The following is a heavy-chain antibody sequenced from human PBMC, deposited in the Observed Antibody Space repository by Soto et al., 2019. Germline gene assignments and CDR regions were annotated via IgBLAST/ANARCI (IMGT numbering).Heavy chain of an antibody. J-gene: IGHJ4*02. CDR2: ISYDGSNK. CDR1: GFTFSTYA. CDR3: ARDKSPYSSGWDNRRFDC. V-gene: IGHV3-30-3*01. Sequence: QVQLVESGGGVVQPGRSLRLSCAASGFTFSTYARHWVRQAPGKGPERFADISYDGSNKYYADSVKGRFTISRDNSQNTLYLQMSSLRAEDTALYSCARDKSPYSSGWDNRRFDCGGQVTVVTVSS. D-gene: IGHD6-19*01.